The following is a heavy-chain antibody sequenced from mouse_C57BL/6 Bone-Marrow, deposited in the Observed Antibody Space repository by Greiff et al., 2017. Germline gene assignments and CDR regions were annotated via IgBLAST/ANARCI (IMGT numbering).Heavy chain of an antibody. CDR3: ARRGTTVGWYFDV. D-gene: IGHD1-1*01. J-gene: IGHJ1*03. CDR1: GFSLSTSGMG. Sequence: QVTLKESGPGILQSSPTLSLTCSFSGFSLSTSGMGVSWIRQPSGKGLEWLAHIYWDDDKRYNPSLKSRPTISKDTSRNQVFLKITSVDTADTATYCCARRGTTVGWYFDVWGTGTTVTVSA. CDR2: IYWDDDK. V-gene: IGHV8-12*01.